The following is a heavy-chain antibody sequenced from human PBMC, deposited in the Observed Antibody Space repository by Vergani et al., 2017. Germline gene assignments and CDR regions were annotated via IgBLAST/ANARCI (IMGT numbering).Heavy chain of an antibody. J-gene: IGHJ4*02. CDR2: IYYSGST. CDR1: GGSISSYY. D-gene: IGHD2-15*01. Sequence: QVQLQESGPGLVKPSETLSLTCTVSGGSISSYYWSWIRQPPGKGLEWIGYIYYSGSTNYNPSLKSRVTISVDTSKNQFSLKLSSVTAADTAVYYCGYHLGYWGQGTLVTVSS. CDR3: GYHLGY. V-gene: IGHV4-59*08.